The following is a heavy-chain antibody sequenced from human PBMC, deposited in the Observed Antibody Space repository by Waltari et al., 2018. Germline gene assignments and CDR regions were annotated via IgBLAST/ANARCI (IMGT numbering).Heavy chain of an antibody. J-gene: IGHJ3*02. V-gene: IGHV1-24*01. CDR3: ATDRGIAAAGQKSYAFDI. Sequence: QVQLVQSGAEVKKPGASVKVSCKVSGYTLTELSMHWVRQAPGTGLEWMGGVDPEDGETIYEQKFQGRVTMTEDTSTDTAYMELSSLRSEDTAMYYCATDRGIAAAGQKSYAFDIWGQGTMVTVSS. CDR2: VDPEDGET. CDR1: GYTLTELS. D-gene: IGHD6-13*01.